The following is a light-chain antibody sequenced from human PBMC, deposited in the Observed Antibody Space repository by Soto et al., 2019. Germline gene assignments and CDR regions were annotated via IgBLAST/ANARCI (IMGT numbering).Light chain of an antibody. CDR2: GAS. CDR1: QSVSSSY. CDR3: QQYVTSPPGT. J-gene: IGKJ1*01. Sequence: IVLTHTPSTLSLSPGERSTLSCRAIQSVSSSYLAWYQQKPGQAPRLLIYGASSRATGIPDRLSGSGSGTDFTLTISRLEPGDFAVYYCQQYVTSPPGTFGQGTKVDI. V-gene: IGKV3-20*01.